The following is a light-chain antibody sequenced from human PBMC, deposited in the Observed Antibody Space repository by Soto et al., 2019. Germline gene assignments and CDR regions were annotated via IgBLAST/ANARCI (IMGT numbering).Light chain of an antibody. CDR2: APS. V-gene: IGKV1D-12*01. CDR1: QGISSR. J-gene: IGKJ4*01. Sequence: DSQMNQSPSSVSASVGDRVTITCRASQGISSRLAWYLQKPVKAPKLLIYAPSSLQSGVPSSFRGSESGTDFTLTIDRLQPEDVATYYCQQAESFPHTFGGGTKV. CDR3: QQAESFPHT.